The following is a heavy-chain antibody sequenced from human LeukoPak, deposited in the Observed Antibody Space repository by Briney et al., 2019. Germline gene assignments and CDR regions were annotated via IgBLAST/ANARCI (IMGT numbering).Heavy chain of an antibody. CDR2: IIPISGTA. Sequence: EASVKVSCKASGGTFSSYAISWVRQAPGQGLEWMGGIIPISGTANYAQKFQGRVTITTDESTSTAYMELSSLRSEDTAVYYCAMRPMVVTAPFDYWGQGTLVTASS. V-gene: IGHV1-69*05. CDR1: GGTFSSYA. CDR3: AMRPMVVTAPFDY. D-gene: IGHD4-23*01. J-gene: IGHJ4*02.